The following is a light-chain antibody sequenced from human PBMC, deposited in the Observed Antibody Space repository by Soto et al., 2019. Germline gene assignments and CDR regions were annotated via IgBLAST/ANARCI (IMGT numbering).Light chain of an antibody. V-gene: IGKV3-15*01. CDR2: GAS. CDR1: QSVSSN. J-gene: IGKJ2*01. CDR3: QQYNNWPPYT. Sequence: EIVMTQAPATLSVSPGERATLSCRAIQSVSSNLACYQQKPGQAPRLLIYGASTRATRIPARFSGSGSGTEFTLTISSLQSEDFAVYYGQQYNNWPPYTFGHGTKLEIK.